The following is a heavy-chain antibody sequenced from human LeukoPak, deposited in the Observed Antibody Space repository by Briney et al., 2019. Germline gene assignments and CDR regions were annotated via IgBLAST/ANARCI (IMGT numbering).Heavy chain of an antibody. CDR2: ISWNSGSI. CDR1: GFTLDDYA. Sequence: PGRSLRLSCAASGFTLDDYAMHRVRQAPGKGLEWVSGISWNSGSIGYADSVKGRFTISRDNAKNSLYLQMNSLRAEDTALYYCAKDYNDYGDYGGAFDIWGQGTMVTVSS. CDR3: AKDYNDYGDYGGAFDI. J-gene: IGHJ3*02. D-gene: IGHD4-17*01. V-gene: IGHV3-9*01.